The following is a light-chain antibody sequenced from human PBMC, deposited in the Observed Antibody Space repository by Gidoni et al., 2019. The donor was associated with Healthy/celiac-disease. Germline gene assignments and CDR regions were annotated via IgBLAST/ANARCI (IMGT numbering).Light chain of an antibody. V-gene: IGKV1-33*01. J-gene: IGKJ4*01. CDR2: DAS. CDR1: HDISNY. Sequence: DIQMTQSPSSLSASVGDRVTITCQASHDISNYLNWYQQKPGKAPKLLIYDASNLETGVPSRVSGSGSGTDFTFTISSLQPEDIATYYCQQYDNLLRTFGGXTKVEIK. CDR3: QQYDNLLRT.